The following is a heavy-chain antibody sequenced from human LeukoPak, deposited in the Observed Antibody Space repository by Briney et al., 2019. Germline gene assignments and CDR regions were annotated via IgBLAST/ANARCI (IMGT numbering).Heavy chain of an antibody. V-gene: IGHV3-21*04. J-gene: IGHJ4*02. Sequence: GGSLRLSCAASGFTFSSYSMNWVRQAPGKGLEWVSSISSSSSYIYYADSVKGRFTISRDNAKNSLYLQMNSLRAEDTALYYCAKDAVLRYFDWLSNFDYWGQGTLVTVSS. CDR3: AKDAVLRYFDWLSNFDY. CDR1: GFTFSSYS. CDR2: ISSSSSYI. D-gene: IGHD3-9*01.